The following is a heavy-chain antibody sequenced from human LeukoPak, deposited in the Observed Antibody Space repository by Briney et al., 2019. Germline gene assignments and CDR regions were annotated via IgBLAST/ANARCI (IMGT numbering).Heavy chain of an antibody. J-gene: IGHJ4*02. D-gene: IGHD2-2*03. V-gene: IGHV3-11*01. CDR3: ARARMDYFDY. CDR1: GFTFSDYY. Sequence: GGSLRLSCAASGFTFSDYYMSWIRQAPGKGLERISYISLSGNTINYADSVKGRFTISRDNAKNSLYLQMNSLRAEDTAVYYCARARMDYFDYWGQGTLVTVSS. CDR2: ISLSGNTI.